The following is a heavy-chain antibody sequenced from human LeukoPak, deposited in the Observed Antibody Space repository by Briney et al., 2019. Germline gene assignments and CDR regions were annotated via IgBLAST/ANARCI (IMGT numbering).Heavy chain of an antibody. V-gene: IGHV3-11*01. CDR3: ATDGAGFDT. J-gene: IGHJ5*02. CDR1: GFTFNDYY. Sequence: SGGSLRLSCAASGFTFNDYYMSWIRQAPGKGLEWLSYINIGGTNTHYADSVKGRFTISRDNAKKSLYLEMNNLRAEDTAVYYCATDGAGFDTWGQGVQVTVSS. CDR2: INIGGTNT.